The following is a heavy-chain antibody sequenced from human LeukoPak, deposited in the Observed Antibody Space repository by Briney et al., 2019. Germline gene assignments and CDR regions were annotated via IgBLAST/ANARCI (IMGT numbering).Heavy chain of an antibody. D-gene: IGHD2-15*01. CDR3: ARDAIGYCSGGSCYHPFDY. V-gene: IGHV1-46*01. Sequence: GASVKVSCKASGYTFTSYHMHWVRQAPGQGLEWMGIINPSGGTTNYAQKFQGRVTMTRDMSTSTVYMELSSLRSEDTAVYYCARDAIGYCSGGSCYHPFDYWGQGTLVTVSS. CDR2: INPSGGTT. J-gene: IGHJ4*02. CDR1: GYTFTSYH.